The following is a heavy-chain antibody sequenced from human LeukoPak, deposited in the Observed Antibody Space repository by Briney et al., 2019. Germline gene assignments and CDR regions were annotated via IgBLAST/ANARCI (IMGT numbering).Heavy chain of an antibody. J-gene: IGHJ4*02. CDR3: VTDANRILGARGTGY. CDR2: IKNKHEHQAT. CDR1: GFTFSSFW. V-gene: IGHV3-15*01. Sequence: GGSLRLSCAASGFTFSSFWMIWVRQAPGKGLEWVGLIKNKHEHQATDYAAPVRERFIITRDDSSSTLFLQMNSLKTEDTAVYYCVTDANRILGARGTGYWGQGILVTVSS. D-gene: IGHD1-26*01.